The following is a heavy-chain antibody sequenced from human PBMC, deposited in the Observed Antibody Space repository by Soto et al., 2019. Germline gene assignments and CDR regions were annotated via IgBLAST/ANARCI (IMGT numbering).Heavy chain of an antibody. Sequence: FLRLSCATSGFTFSSFDMDWVRQAPGKGLEWVSSIHRASTYIYYADSVRGRFTISRDNAKSSLYLQMNSLTVEDTAVYYCARRAVTTYHFFDYWGQGALVTVS. CDR1: GFTFSSFD. CDR3: ARRAVTTYHFFDY. J-gene: IGHJ4*02. CDR2: IHRASTYI. D-gene: IGHD4-17*01. V-gene: IGHV3-21*06.